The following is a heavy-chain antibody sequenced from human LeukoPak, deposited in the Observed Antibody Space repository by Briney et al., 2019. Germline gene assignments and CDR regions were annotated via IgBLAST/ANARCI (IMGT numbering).Heavy chain of an antibody. Sequence: PSETLSLTCGVYGGSFSGHYWTWIRQPPGKGLEWIGEINHSGNTNYNPSLKSRVTTSVDTSKNQFSLRLTSETAADTAVYYCARGLIRYYSGSGTSGNFDYWGQGTLVTVSS. V-gene: IGHV4-34*01. CDR1: GGSFSGHY. CDR2: INHSGNT. D-gene: IGHD3-10*01. J-gene: IGHJ4*02. CDR3: ARGLIRYYSGSGTSGNFDY.